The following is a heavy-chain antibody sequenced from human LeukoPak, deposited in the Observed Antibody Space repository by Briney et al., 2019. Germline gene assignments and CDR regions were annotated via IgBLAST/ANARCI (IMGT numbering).Heavy chain of an antibody. V-gene: IGHV1-18*01. J-gene: IGHJ4*02. Sequence: ASVKVSCKASGYTFNKYGISWVRQAPGQGLEWMGWISCYNGDTRYAQKLQGRVTMTTDTSTSTVHMELRSLRSDDTAVYYCARDPSNTSGCNVYFDYWGQGALVTVSS. CDR2: ISCYNGDT. CDR1: GYTFNKYG. D-gene: IGHD6-19*01. CDR3: ARDPSNTSGCNVYFDY.